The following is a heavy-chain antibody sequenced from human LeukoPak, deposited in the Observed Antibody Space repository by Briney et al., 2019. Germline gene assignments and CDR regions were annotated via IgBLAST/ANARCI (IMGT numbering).Heavy chain of an antibody. D-gene: IGHD6-19*01. V-gene: IGHV4-38-2*01. CDR3: ARRHASGWYFDY. J-gene: IGHJ4*02. CDR1: GYSISSGYY. Sequence: SETLSLTCAVSGYSISSGYYWCWIRQPPGKGLEWIGSIYNSGSTYYNPSLKSRVTISVDTSKTQFSLKLRSVTAADTAVYYCARRHASGWYFDYWGQGTLVTVSS. CDR2: IYNSGST.